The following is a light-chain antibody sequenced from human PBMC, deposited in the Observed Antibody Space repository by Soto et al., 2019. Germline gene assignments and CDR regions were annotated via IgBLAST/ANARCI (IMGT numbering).Light chain of an antibody. CDR3: QVWDSSSDQ. CDR1: NIGSKS. CDR2: YDS. V-gene: IGLV3-21*04. Sequence: SYELTQPPSVSVAPGKTARITCGGNNIGSKSVHWYQQKPGQAPVLVIYYDSDRPSGIPERFSGSNSGNTATLTISRVEAGDEADYYCQVWDSSSDQFGTGTKLTVL. J-gene: IGLJ1*01.